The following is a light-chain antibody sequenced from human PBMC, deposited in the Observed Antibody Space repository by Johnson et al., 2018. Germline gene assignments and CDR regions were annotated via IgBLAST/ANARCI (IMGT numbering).Light chain of an antibody. CDR3: GTWDSSLSAGNA. Sequence: QSVLTQPPSVSAAPGQKVTISCSGSSSNIGHNYVSWYQQLPGTAPKLLIYENNKRPSGIPDRFSGSKSGTSATLGITGLQTGDEADYYCGTWDSSLSAGNAFGTGTKVTVL. J-gene: IGLJ1*01. V-gene: IGLV1-51*02. CDR1: SSNIGHNY. CDR2: ENN.